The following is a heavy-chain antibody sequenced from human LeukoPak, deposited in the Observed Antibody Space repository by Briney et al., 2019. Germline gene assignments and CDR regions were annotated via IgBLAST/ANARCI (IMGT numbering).Heavy chain of an antibody. V-gene: IGHV1-46*01. CDR3: ARTTGYSSSWSPLEY. CDR2: INPSDGTT. CDR1: GYTFTYYY. J-gene: IGHJ4*02. D-gene: IGHD6-13*01. Sequence: ASVKVSCKASGYTFTYYYIQWVRQAPEQGLEWMGIINPSDGTTTYAQKVQGRVTLTRDMPTSTVYMELSSLRSEDTAVYYCARTTGYSSSWSPLEYWGQGTLITVSS.